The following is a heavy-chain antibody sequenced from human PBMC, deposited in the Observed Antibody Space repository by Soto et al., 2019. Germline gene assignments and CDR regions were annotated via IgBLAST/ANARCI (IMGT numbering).Heavy chain of an antibody. CDR1: GGSFSGYY. CDR3: ARATVTTSGDFDY. CDR2: INHSGST. J-gene: IGHJ4*02. D-gene: IGHD4-17*01. V-gene: IGHV4-34*01. Sequence: PSETLSLTCAVYGGSFSGYYWSWIRQPPGKGLEWIGEINHSGSTNYNPSLKSRVTISVDTSKNQFSLKLSSVTAADTAVYYCARATVTTSGDFDYWGQGTLVTVSS.